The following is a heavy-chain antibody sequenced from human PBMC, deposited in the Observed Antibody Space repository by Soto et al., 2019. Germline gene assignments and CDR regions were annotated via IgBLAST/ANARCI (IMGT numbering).Heavy chain of an antibody. V-gene: IGHV3-48*02. CDR3: ARDEDCSGGSCYSGYYYYGMDV. CDR2: ISSSSSTI. Sequence: PGGSLRLSCAASGFTFSSYSMNWVRQAPGKGLEWVSYISSSSSTIYYADSVKGRFTISRDNAKNSLNLQMNSLRDEDTAVYYCARDEDCSGGSCYSGYYYYGMDVWGQGTTVTVSS. CDR1: GFTFSSYS. J-gene: IGHJ6*02. D-gene: IGHD2-15*01.